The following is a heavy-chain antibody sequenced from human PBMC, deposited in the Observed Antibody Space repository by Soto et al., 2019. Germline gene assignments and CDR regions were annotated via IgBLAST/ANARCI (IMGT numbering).Heavy chain of an antibody. Sequence: QVQLQESGPGLVKPSGTLSLTCAVSGGSIRTSNWWGWVRQPPGKGLEWIGEVSHSGSTYYNPSLKSRVIISMDKSKNQLSLSLTSVTAADTAVYYCATNDGYCLHHWGQGTLVTVSA. CDR3: ATNDGYCLHH. CDR1: GGSIRTSNW. J-gene: IGHJ5*02. D-gene: IGHD5-12*01. CDR2: VSHSGST. V-gene: IGHV4-4*02.